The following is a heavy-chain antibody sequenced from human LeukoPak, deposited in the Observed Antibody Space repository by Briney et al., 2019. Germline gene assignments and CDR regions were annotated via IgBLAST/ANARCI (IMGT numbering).Heavy chain of an antibody. Sequence: ASVKVSCKASGGTFSSYAISWVRQAPGQGLEWMGGIIPIFGTANYAQKFQGRVTITADESTSTAYMELSSLRSEDTAVYYCASPGGSGDFDYWGQGTLVTVSS. CDR2: IIPIFGTA. J-gene: IGHJ4*02. CDR1: GGTFSSYA. D-gene: IGHD3-10*01. V-gene: IGHV1-69*13. CDR3: ASPGGSGDFDY.